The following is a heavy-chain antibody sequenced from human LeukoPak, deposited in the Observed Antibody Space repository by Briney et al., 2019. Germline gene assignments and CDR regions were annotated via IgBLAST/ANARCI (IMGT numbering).Heavy chain of an antibody. CDR3: TTDNFLRYCSGGSCYRQYFQH. V-gene: IGHV3-15*01. D-gene: IGHD2-15*01. CDR2: IKSKTDGGTT. CDR1: GFTFSNAW. J-gene: IGHJ1*01. Sequence: GGSLRLSCAASGFTFSNAWMSWVRQAPGEGLEWVGRIKSKTDGGTTDYAAPVKGRFTISRDDSKNTLYLQMNSLKTEDTAVYYCTTDNFLRYCSGGSCYRQYFQHWGQGTLVTVSS.